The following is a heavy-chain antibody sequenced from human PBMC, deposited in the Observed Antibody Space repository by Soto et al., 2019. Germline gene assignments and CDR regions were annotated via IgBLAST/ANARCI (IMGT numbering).Heavy chain of an antibody. D-gene: IGHD3-16*01. Sequence: GGSLRLSCAASGFTFSSYAMSWFRQASGKGLEWVGRIRSKANSYATAYAASVKGRFTISRDDSKNTAYLQMNSLKTEDTAVYYCTRPMGDGASYGMDVWGQGTTVTVSS. J-gene: IGHJ6*02. CDR2: IRSKANSYAT. CDR1: GFTFSSYA. CDR3: TRPMGDGASYGMDV. V-gene: IGHV3-73*01.